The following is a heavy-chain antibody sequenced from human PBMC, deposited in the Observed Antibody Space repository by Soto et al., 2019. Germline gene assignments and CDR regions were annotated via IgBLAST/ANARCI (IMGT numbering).Heavy chain of an antibody. Sequence: QLQLQESGPGLVKPSETLSLTCTVSGGSISSSSYYWGWIRQPPGKGLEWIGSIYYSGSTYYNPSLKSRVTISVDTSKNQFSLKLRSGTAADTAVYYCATLWFGEADYWGQGTLVTVSS. CDR1: GGSISSSSYY. CDR2: IYYSGST. J-gene: IGHJ4*02. V-gene: IGHV4-39*01. CDR3: ATLWFGEADY. D-gene: IGHD3-10*01.